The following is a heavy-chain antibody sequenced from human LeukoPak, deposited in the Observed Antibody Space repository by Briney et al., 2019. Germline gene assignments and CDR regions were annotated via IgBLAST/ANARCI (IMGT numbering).Heavy chain of an antibody. Sequence: GGSLRLSCAASGFTFDDYAMHWVRQAPGKGLEWVSPISWDGGSTYYADSVKGRFTVSRDNAKNSLYLQMNSLRAEDTAVYYCARDSRGIAAGADYWGQGTLVTVSS. CDR1: GFTFDDYA. V-gene: IGHV3-43D*03. CDR3: ARDSRGIAAGADY. J-gene: IGHJ4*02. CDR2: ISWDGGST. D-gene: IGHD6-13*01.